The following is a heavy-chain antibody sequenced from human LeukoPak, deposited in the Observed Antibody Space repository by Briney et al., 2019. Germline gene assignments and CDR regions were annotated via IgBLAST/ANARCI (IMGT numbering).Heavy chain of an antibody. CDR1: GYTFTGCY. J-gene: IGHJ5*02. Sequence: ASVKVSCKASGYTFTGCYMHWVRQAPGQGLEWMGWINPNSGGTNYAQKFQGRVTMTRDTSISTAYMELSRLRSEDTAVYYCAREDIVVVGWFDPWGQGTLVTVSS. V-gene: IGHV1-2*02. D-gene: IGHD2-15*01. CDR2: INPNSGGT. CDR3: AREDIVVVGWFDP.